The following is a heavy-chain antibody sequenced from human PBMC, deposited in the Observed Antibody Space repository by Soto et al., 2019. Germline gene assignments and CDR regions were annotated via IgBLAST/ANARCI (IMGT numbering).Heavy chain of an antibody. D-gene: IGHD6-19*01. Sequence: GGSVRLSCAASGFTFSTYWMHWVRQAPGKGLVWVSRVNSDGSSTSYADSVKGRFTISRDNAKNTLYLQMNSLRAEDTAVYYCARAKIAVAGHTFDYSGPTPLVTLST. J-gene: IGHJ4*02. CDR1: GFTFSTYW. CDR3: ARAKIAVAGHTFDY. CDR2: VNSDGSST. V-gene: IGHV3-74*01.